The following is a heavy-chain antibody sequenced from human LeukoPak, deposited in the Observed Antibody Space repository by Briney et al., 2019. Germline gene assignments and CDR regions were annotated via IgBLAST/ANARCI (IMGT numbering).Heavy chain of an antibody. CDR3: ARGGGFRVFDY. J-gene: IGHJ4*02. CDR2: IYHTGST. CDR1: GGSISSGGYS. V-gene: IGHV4-30-2*01. D-gene: IGHD3-10*01. Sequence: SQTLSLTCAVSGGSISSGGYSWSWIRQPPGKGLEWIGYIYHTGSTYYHPSLKSRVTISVDRSNNQFSLKLTSVTAADTAVYYCARGGGFRVFDYWGQGTLVTVSS.